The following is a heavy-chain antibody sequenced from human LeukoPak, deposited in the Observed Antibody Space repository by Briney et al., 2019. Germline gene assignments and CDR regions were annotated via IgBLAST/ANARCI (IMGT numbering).Heavy chain of an antibody. D-gene: IGHD3-10*01. J-gene: IGHJ6*04. CDR2: INAGNGNT. V-gene: IGHV1-3*01. CDR3: ARGGRRYYGSGSYSRGYYYYYGMDV. Sequence: ASVKVSCKASGYTFTSYAMHWVRQAPGQRLEWMGWINAGNGNTKYSQKFQGRVTITRDTSASTAYMELSSLRSEVTAVYYCARGGRRYYGSGSYSRGYYYYYGMDVWGKGTTVTVSS. CDR1: GYTFTSYA.